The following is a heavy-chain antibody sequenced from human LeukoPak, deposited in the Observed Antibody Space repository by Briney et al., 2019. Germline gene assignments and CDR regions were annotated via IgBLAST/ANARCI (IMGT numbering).Heavy chain of an antibody. Sequence: PGRSLRLSCAASGFTFSSYGMHWVRQAPGKGLEWVAVIWYDGSNKYYADSVKGRFTISRDNSKNTLYLQMNSLRAEDTAVYYCAREGYCSGGGCYFDYWGQGTLVTVSS. CDR1: GFTFSSYG. CDR2: IWYDGSNK. CDR3: AREGYCSGGGCYFDY. D-gene: IGHD2-15*01. V-gene: IGHV3-33*01. J-gene: IGHJ4*02.